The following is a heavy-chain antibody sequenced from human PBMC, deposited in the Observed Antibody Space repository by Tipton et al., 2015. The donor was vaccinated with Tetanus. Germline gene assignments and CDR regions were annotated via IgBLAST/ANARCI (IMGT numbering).Heavy chain of an antibody. V-gene: IGHV6-1*01. D-gene: IGHD7-27*01. CDR1: GDNVSNKSTT. CDR2: TYYRSRWYN. CDR3: ARADLTVIPYYFDS. J-gene: IGHJ4*02. Sequence: PGLVKPSQTLSLTCAISGDNVSNKSTTWNWIRQSPSRGLEWLGRTYYRSRWYNDFAVSVKSRITINPDTSKNQFSLQLNSVTPEDTAVYYCARADLTVIPYYFDSWGQGTLVTVSS.